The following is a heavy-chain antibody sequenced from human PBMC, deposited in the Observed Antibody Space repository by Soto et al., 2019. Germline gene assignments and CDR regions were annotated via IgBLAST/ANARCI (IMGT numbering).Heavy chain of an antibody. Sequence: PGESLKISCKGSGYSFTSYWIGWVRQMPGKGLEWMGIVYPGDSDTRYSPSFQGQVTISADKSISTAYLQWSSLKASDSAMYYCARDTDCSGGSCNWDYWGQGTLVTVSS. V-gene: IGHV5-51*01. D-gene: IGHD2-15*01. CDR2: VYPGDSDT. J-gene: IGHJ4*02. CDR3: ARDTDCSGGSCNWDY. CDR1: GYSFTSYW.